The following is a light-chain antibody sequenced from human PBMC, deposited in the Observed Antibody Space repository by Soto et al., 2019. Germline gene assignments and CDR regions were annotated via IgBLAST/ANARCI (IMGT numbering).Light chain of an antibody. V-gene: IGKV3-20*01. Sequence: IVLTQSPGTLSLSPGEGATLSCRASQSVGSDYLAWYQQKPGQAPRLLISAVSSRVAGIPDRFSGSGSGTDFTLTISRVEPEDSAVYYCQQYGGSPPMYTFGPGTKLEIK. J-gene: IGKJ2*01. CDR2: AVS. CDR1: QSVGSDY. CDR3: QQYGGSPPMYT.